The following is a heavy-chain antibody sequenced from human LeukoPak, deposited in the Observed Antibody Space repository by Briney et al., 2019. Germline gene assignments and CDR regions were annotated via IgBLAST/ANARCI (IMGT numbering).Heavy chain of an antibody. V-gene: IGHV4-34*01. CDR1: GGSFSGYY. J-gene: IGHJ4*02. CDR3: ARHSAAKVSYFDY. D-gene: IGHD2-15*01. Sequence: PSETLSLTCAVYGGSFSGYYWSWIRQPPGKGLEWIGEINHSGSTNHNPSLKSRVTISVDTSKNQFSLKLSSVTAADTAVYYCARHSAAKVSYFDYWGQGTLVTVSS. CDR2: INHSGST.